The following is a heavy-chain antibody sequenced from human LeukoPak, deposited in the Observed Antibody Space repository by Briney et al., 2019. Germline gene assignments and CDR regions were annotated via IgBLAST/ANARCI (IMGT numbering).Heavy chain of an antibody. V-gene: IGHV3-48*03. D-gene: IGHD3-22*01. CDR2: ISSSGSTI. CDR1: GFTFSSYE. Sequence: QPGGSLRLSCAASGFTFSSYEMNWVRQAPGKGLERVSYISSSGSTIYYADSVKGRFTISRDNAKNSLYLQMNSLRAEDTAVYYCARQAYYDSSGYYWGPFDYWGQGTLVTVSS. CDR3: ARQAYYDSSGYYWGPFDY. J-gene: IGHJ4*02.